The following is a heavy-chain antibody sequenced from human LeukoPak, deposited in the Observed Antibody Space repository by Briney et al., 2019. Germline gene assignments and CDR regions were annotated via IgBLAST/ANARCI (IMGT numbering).Heavy chain of an antibody. CDR3: AREDGYNWSFDY. J-gene: IGHJ4*02. D-gene: IGHD5-24*01. V-gene: IGHV4-59*01. Sequence: SETLSLTCAVYGGSFSGYYWSWIRQPPRKGLGWIGYICYSGSTNYNPSLKSRVTISVDTSKNQFSLKLSSVTAADTAVYYCAREDGYNWSFDYWGQGTLVTVSS. CDR2: ICYSGST. CDR1: GGSFSGYY.